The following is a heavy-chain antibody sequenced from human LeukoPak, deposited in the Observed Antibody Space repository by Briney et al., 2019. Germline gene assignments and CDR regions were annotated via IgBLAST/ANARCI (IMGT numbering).Heavy chain of an antibody. CDR2: LSGSGGGT. V-gene: IGHV3-23*01. Sequence: TGGSLRLSCAVSGLTLSNYGMSWVRQAPGKGLEWVAGLSGSGGGTNYADSVQGRFTISRDNPKNTLYLQMNSLRAEDTAVYYCARELDRSGINWFDPWGQGTLVTVSS. CDR1: GLTLSNYG. D-gene: IGHD3-10*01. J-gene: IGHJ5*02. CDR3: ARELDRSGINWFDP.